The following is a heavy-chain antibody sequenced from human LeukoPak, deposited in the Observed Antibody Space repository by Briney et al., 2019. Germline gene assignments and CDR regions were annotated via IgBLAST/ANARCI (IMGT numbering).Heavy chain of an antibody. CDR3: ASTLGYCSSTSCRRALYYYMDV. CDR1: GFTFSSYW. J-gene: IGHJ6*03. V-gene: IGHV3-74*01. D-gene: IGHD2-2*01. CDR2: INTDGSST. Sequence: GGSLRLSCAASGFTFSSYWMHWVRQAPGKGLVWVSRINTDGSSTSYADSVKGRFTISRDNAKNTLYLQMNSLRAEDTAVYYCASTLGYCSSTSCRRALYYYMDVWGKGTTVTVSS.